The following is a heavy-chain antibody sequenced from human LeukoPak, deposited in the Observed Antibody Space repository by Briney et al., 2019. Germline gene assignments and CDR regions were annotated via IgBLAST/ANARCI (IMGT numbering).Heavy chain of an antibody. V-gene: IGHV3-23*01. CDR1: GFTFTTYA. CDR2: ISGSGANT. D-gene: IGHD2-2*01. CDR3: AKEWCTSISCYGGPDY. Sequence: GGSLRLSCAASGFTFTTYAMTWVRQAPGKGLEWVSTISGSGANTYYADSVRGRFTISRDNSKKTLYLQMNSLRAEDTAVYYCAKEWCTSISCYGGPDYWGQGTLVTVSS. J-gene: IGHJ4*02.